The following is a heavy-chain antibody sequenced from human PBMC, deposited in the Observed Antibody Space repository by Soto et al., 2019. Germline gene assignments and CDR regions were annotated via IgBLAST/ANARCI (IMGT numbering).Heavy chain of an antibody. CDR2: ISAYNGNT. J-gene: IGHJ6*02. CDR3: GRAAVTTLWAEGMDV. Sequence: QVQLVKSGAEVRKPGASVKVSCKASGYTFTSYGISWVRQAPGQGLEWMGWISAYNGNTNYAQKLQGRVTMTTDTATSTAYMELRSVRSDDTTVYYCGRAAVTTLWAEGMDVWGQGTPVTVSS. D-gene: IGHD2-21*01. V-gene: IGHV1-18*01. CDR1: GYTFTSYG.